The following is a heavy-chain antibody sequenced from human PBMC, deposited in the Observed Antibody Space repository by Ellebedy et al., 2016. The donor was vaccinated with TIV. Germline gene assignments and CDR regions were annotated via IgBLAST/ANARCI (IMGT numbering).Heavy chain of an antibody. Sequence: PGGSLRLSCAASGFMFSKDAMTWVRQAPGKGLEWVSLITAAGDSTYYADSVKGRFTISRDNSKNTLSLQMNNLRAGDTAVYYCAKDPITIFGVVWIYWGQGTLVTVSS. CDR2: ITAAGDST. D-gene: IGHD3-3*01. CDR1: GFMFSKDA. J-gene: IGHJ4*02. V-gene: IGHV3-23*01. CDR3: AKDPITIFGVVWIY.